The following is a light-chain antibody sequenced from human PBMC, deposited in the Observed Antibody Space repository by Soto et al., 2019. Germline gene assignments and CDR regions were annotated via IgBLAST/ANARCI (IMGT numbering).Light chain of an antibody. J-gene: IGLJ3*02. V-gene: IGLV4-69*01. CDR2: LNSDGSH. CDR1: SGHNSYA. Sequence: QAVVTQPPSASASLGASVKLTCTLSSGHNSYAIAWQQQQPEKGPRYLMKLNSDGSHSKGDGIPDRFSGSSSGAERYLTISSLQSEVEADYYCQTWSIDIRVFGGGTNVTVL. CDR3: QTWSIDIRV.